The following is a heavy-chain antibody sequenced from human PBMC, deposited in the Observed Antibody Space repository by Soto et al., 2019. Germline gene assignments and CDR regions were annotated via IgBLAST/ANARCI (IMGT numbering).Heavy chain of an antibody. D-gene: IGHD3-22*01. J-gene: IGHJ6*03. V-gene: IGHV4-39*01. CDR2: IYYSGGT. CDR3: VSPRRDSRGFDAGDI. CDR1: VGSISSSSFY. Sequence: SKTLSRTCTFSVGSISSSSFYCGWIRHPPWQGLEWIGTIYYSGGTYYNPSLKSRVTISVGTSKNQFSLTLSSVTAAATAVYYCVSPRRDSRGFDAGDIWGKSTMVMVSS.